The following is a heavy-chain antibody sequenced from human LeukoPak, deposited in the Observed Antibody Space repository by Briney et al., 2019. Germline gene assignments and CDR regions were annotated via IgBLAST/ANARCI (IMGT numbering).Heavy chain of an antibody. CDR1: GGSFSIYY. CDR3: ARGLGGGNSVYFDL. V-gene: IGHV4-34*01. D-gene: IGHD4-23*01. Sequence: PSETLSLTCAVYGGSFSIYYWSWIRQPPGKGLEWIAEINHRESTNYSPSLKSRVTISVDTSKNQVSLKLNSVTAADTAVYYCARGLGGGNSVYFDLWGRGTLVTVSS. CDR2: INHREST. J-gene: IGHJ2*01.